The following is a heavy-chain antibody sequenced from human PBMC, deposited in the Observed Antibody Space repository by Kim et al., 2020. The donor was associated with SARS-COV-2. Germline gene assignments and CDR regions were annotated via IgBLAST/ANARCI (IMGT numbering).Heavy chain of an antibody. V-gene: IGHV3-23*01. Sequence: GGSLRLSCAASGFTFSNYAMTWVRQAPGKGLEWVSGISGNSDETFYADSVKGRFTISTDKSKNTVYLQMSGLRAEDTALYYCAKGRCSYSSCDVDYWGQG. D-gene: IGHD5-12*01. CDR3: AKGRCSYSSCDVDY. CDR1: GFTFSNYA. J-gene: IGHJ4*02. CDR2: ISGNSDET.